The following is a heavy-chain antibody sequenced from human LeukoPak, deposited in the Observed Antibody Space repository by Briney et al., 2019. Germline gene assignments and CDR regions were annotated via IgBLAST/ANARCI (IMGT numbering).Heavy chain of an antibody. J-gene: IGHJ4*02. Sequence: SETLSLTCAVSGYSISSGYYWGWIRQPPGKGLEWIGSIYHSVSTYYNPSLKSRVTISVDTSKNQFSLKLSSVTAADTAVYYCARQRGCSSTSCYRFDYWGQGTLVTVSS. CDR3: ARQRGCSSTSCYRFDY. CDR1: GYSISSGYY. V-gene: IGHV4-38-2*01. CDR2: IYHSVST. D-gene: IGHD2-2*01.